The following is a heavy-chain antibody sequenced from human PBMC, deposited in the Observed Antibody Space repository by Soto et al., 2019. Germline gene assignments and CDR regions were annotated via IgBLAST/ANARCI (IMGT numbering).Heavy chain of an antibody. J-gene: IGHJ6*02. V-gene: IGHV4-39*01. CDR3: ATGGRYYNSRGYYWCKDYYDGMDV. CDR1: GGSISSSSYY. CDR2: IYYSGST. D-gene: IGHD3-22*01. Sequence: ASETLSLPCTVSGGSISSSSYYWGWVRQPPGKGVEWVGGIYYSGSTYYNPSLKSRVTISVDTSKNQFSLRLSSVTAADTAVYYCATGGRYYNSRGYYWCKDYYDGMDVWGQGTTVTVSS.